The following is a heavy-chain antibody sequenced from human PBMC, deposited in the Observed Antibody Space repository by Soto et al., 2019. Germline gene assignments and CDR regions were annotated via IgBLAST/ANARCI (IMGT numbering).Heavy chain of an antibody. J-gene: IGHJ6*02. Sequence: QLQLQESGPGLVKPSETLSLTCTVSGASISSSGYYWGWIRQPPGKGLEWIGTISYSGSTFYNPSLKSRVPISADTSKNQFSLKLISVTXADXXXXXXXXRAXXXXXXXXXXXGMDVWGQGTTVTVSS. V-gene: IGHV4-39*01. CDR3: XXRAXXXXXXXXXXXGMDV. CDR2: ISYSGST. CDR1: GASISSSGYY.